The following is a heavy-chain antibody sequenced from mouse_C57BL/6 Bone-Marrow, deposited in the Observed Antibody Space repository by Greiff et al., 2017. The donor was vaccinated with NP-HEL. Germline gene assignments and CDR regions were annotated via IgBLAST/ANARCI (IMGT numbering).Heavy chain of an antibody. D-gene: IGHD1-1*01. CDR3: ARGRITTVVAGRYFDV. V-gene: IGHV1-50*01. CDR2: IDPSDSYT. J-gene: IGHJ1*03. CDR1: GYTFTSYW. Sequence: QVQLQQPGAELVKPGASVKLSCKASGYTFTSYWMQWVKQRPGQGLEWIGEIDPSDSYTNYNQKFKGKATLTVDTSSSTAYMQLSSLTSEDSAVYYCARGRITTVVAGRYFDVWGTGTTVTVSS.